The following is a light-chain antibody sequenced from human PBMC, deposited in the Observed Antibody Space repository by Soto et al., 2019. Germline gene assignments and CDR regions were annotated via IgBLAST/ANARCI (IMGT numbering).Light chain of an antibody. CDR2: DAS. CDR3: QQRSSAIT. CDR1: QNVYNNL. J-gene: IGKJ5*01. V-gene: IGKV3D-20*02. Sequence: EIVLTQSPGTTSLSPGDRATLSCRASQNVYNNLLSWYKQRPGQAPRLLIYDASNRATGIPARFSGRGSGTDFTLTISSLEHEDFAVYYCQQRSSAITFGQGTRLEIK.